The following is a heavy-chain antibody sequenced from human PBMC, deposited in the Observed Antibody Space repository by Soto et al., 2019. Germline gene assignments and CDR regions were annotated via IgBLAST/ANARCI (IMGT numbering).Heavy chain of an antibody. CDR1: GGSISSSSYY. J-gene: IGHJ4*02. Sequence: PSETLSLTCTVSGGSISSSSYYWGWIRQPPGKGLEWIGSIYYSGSTYYNPSLKSRVTISVDTSKNQFSLKLSSVTVADTAVYYCARDGKGAAYTNGPYYFDYWGQGALVTVSS. CDR2: IYYSGST. V-gene: IGHV4-39*01. CDR3: ARDGKGAAYTNGPYYFDY. D-gene: IGHD2-8*01.